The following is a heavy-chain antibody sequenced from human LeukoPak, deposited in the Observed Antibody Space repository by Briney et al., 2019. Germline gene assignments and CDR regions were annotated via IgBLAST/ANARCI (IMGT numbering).Heavy chain of an antibody. V-gene: IGHV1-46*01. D-gene: IGHD2-8*01. J-gene: IGHJ4*02. Sequence: ASVKVSCKASGYTFTSYYMHWVRQAPGQGLEWMGIINPSGGSTSYAQKFQGRVTMTRDMSTSTVYMELSSLRSEDTAVYYCARDIVLMVYAPESFDYWGQGTLVTVSS. CDR3: ARDIVLMVYAPESFDY. CDR1: GYTFTSYY. CDR2: INPSGGST.